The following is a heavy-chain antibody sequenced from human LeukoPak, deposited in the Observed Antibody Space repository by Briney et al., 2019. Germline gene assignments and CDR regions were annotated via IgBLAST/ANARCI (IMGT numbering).Heavy chain of an antibody. J-gene: IGHJ4*02. D-gene: IGHD3-22*01. CDR2: IYYSGST. Sequence: SQTLSLTCTVSGGSINSGGYYWSWIRQHPGKGLEWIGYIYYSGSTYYNPSLKSRVTISVDRSKNQFSLKLSSVTAADTAVYYCARGVTSGHYPNYFFDYWGQGTLVTVSS. V-gene: IGHV4-31*03. CDR1: GGSINSGGYY. CDR3: ARGVTSGHYPNYFFDY.